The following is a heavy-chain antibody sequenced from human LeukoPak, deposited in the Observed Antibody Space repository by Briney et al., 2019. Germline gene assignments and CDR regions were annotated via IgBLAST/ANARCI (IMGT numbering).Heavy chain of an antibody. CDR1: GGSISHSSYY. CDR3: ARLIQYTAGIYSFDY. CDR2: IYYRGNT. J-gene: IGHJ4*02. D-gene: IGHD2-15*01. Sequence: SETLSLTCSVSGGSISHSSYYWGRIRQPPGKGLEWIGNIYYRGNTYYNPSHRSRVAISIDTSKNQFSLNLSSVTAADTAVYYCARLIQYTAGIYSFDYWGQGTLVTVSS. V-gene: IGHV4-39*01.